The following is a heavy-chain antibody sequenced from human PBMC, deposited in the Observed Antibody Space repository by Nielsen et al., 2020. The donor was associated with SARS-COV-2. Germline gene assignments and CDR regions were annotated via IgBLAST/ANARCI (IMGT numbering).Heavy chain of an antibody. J-gene: IGHJ6*02. CDR1: GFTFSSYS. Sequence: GESLKISCAASGFTFSSYSMNWVRQAPGKGLEWVSYISSSSSTIYYADSVKGRFTISRDNAKNSLYLQMNSLRDEDTAVYYCAREFVDIVALGMDVWGQGTTVTVSS. V-gene: IGHV3-48*02. CDR2: ISSSSSTI. CDR3: AREFVDIVALGMDV. D-gene: IGHD5-12*01.